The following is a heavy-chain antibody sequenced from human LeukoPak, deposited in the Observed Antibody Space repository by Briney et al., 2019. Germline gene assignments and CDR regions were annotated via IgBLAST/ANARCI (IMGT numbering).Heavy chain of an antibody. D-gene: IGHD3-22*01. Sequence: PGRSLRLSCAASGFTFRTYSMNWVRQAPGRGLEWVSSISSGSSFIYYADSVKGRFTISRDNAKNSLFLQMNSLRAEDTAVYYCARESSGYFYWGQGTLVTVSS. J-gene: IGHJ4*02. V-gene: IGHV3-21*01. CDR3: ARESSGYFY. CDR1: GFTFRTYS. CDR2: ISSGSSFI.